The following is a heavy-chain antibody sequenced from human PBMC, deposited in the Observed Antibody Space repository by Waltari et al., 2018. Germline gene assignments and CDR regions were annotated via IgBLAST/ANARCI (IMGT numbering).Heavy chain of an antibody. V-gene: IGHV3-7*01. CDR3: ARGSAEYVRYFQY. D-gene: IGHD6-19*01. Sequence: EVQLVESGGGLVQPGGSLRLSCAAPGFPFSGFWMSWVRQTPGKGLEWVANIKFDGSEEYYVDSAKGRFTISRDNAKNSLYLQMNRLRVEDTAIYYCARGSAEYVRYFQYWGQGTPVTVSS. J-gene: IGHJ1*01. CDR1: GFPFSGFW. CDR2: IKFDGSEE.